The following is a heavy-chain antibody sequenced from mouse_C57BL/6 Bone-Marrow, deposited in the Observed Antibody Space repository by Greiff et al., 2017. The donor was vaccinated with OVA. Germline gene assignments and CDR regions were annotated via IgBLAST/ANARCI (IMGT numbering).Heavy chain of an antibody. CDR1: GYAFTNYL. J-gene: IGHJ4*01. D-gene: IGHD1-1*01. V-gene: IGHV1-54*01. CDR2: INPGSGGT. Sequence: QVQLQQSGAELVRPGTSVKVSCKASGYAFTNYLIEWVKQRPGPGLEWIGVINPGSGGTNYNEKFKGKATLTADKSSSTAYMQLSSLTSEDSAVYFCARWGYYGLYYAMDYWGQGTSVTVSS. CDR3: ARWGYYGLYYAMDY.